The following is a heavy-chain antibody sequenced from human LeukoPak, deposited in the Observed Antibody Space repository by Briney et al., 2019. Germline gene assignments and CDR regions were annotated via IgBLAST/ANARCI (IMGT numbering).Heavy chain of an antibody. J-gene: IGHJ4*02. CDR2: IYYSGST. CDR1: GGSLSSADYY. Sequence: SETLSLTCTVSGGSLSSADYYWSWIRQHPGTGLEWIGYIYYSGSTYYNPSLKSRVTISVDTSKNRLSLKLSSVTAADTAVYYCARVLRSSGSPDYWGQGTLVTVSS. D-gene: IGHD3-22*01. V-gene: IGHV4-31*03. CDR3: ARVLRSSGSPDY.